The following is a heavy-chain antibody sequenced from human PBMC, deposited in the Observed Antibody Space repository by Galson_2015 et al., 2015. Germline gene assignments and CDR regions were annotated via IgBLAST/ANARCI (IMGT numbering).Heavy chain of an antibody. CDR1: GYTFTSYA. J-gene: IGHJ3*02. CDR3: ARANVLRYFDWLTDAFDI. D-gene: IGHD3-9*01. V-gene: IGHV1-3*01. CDR2: INAGNGNT. Sequence: SVKVSCKASGYTFTSYAMHWVRQAPGQRLEWMGWINAGNGNTKYSQKFQGRVTITRDTSASTAYMELSSLRSEDTAVYYCARANVLRYFDWLTDAFDIWGQGTMVTVSS.